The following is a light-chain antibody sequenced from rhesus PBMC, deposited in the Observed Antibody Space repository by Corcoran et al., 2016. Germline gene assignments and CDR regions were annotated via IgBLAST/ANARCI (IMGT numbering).Light chain of an antibody. Sequence: DIQMTQSPSSLSASVGDRVTITCRASENVNNYLNWYKQKPGKAPKLLIYKASTLQSGVPARFSGSGSGTDYTFTSSSLQPEDVATYYCQHGYGTPYSFGQGTKVEIK. CDR1: ENVNNY. CDR2: KAS. V-gene: IGKV1-74*01. CDR3: QHGYGTPYS. J-gene: IGKJ2*01.